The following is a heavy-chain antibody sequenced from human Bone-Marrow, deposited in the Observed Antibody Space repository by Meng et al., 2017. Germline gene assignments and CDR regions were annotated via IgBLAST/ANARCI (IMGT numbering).Heavy chain of an antibody. D-gene: IGHD6-19*01. CDR2: INTNPGNP. CDR1: GYTFTSYA. Sequence: PGPPGSEVKKPGASLKDSCQASGYTFTSYAMNWVRQAPGQGLEWMGWINTNPGNPTYAQGFTGRFFFSLDTSVSTAYLQISSLKAEDTAVYYCARDPGAIAVAGLEDYWGQGTLVTVSS. V-gene: IGHV7-4-1*02. CDR3: ARDPGAIAVAGLEDY. J-gene: IGHJ4*02.